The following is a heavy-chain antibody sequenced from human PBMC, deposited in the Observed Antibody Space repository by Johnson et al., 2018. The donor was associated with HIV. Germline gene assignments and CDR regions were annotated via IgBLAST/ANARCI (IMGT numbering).Heavy chain of an antibody. Sequence: VQLVESGGGVVQPGGSLRLSCAASGFTLSIYGMHWVRQAPGKGLEWVSGISWNSGSLTYADSVKGRFTVSRDNAKKSLYLQMDSLSSEDTALYYCERGFSSSSSSWKGAFDSWGQGTMVTVSS. V-gene: IGHV3-9*01. CDR1: GFTLSIYG. D-gene: IGHD6-13*01. J-gene: IGHJ3*02. CDR2: ISWNSGSL. CDR3: ERGFSSSSSSWKGAFDS.